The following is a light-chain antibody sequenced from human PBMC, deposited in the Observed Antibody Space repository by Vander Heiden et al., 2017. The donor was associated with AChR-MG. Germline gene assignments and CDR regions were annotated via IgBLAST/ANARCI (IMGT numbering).Light chain of an antibody. J-gene: IGKJ3*01. Sequence: QMTQSPSSLPSSVGDRVTITCRASQDIVYSLAWYQQKPGKSPKLLVYGASKLESGVPSRFSGSESGTEYTLTITSLQPEDSATYYCQQEDTNPVTFGHGTKVDIK. CDR1: QDIVYS. CDR2: GAS. CDR3: QQEDTNPVT. V-gene: IGKV1-NL1*01.